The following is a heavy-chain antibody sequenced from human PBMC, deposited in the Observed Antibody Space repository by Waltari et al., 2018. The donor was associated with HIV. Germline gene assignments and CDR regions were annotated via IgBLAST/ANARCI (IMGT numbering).Heavy chain of an antibody. V-gene: IGHV1-8*01. CDR2: MNPNSGNT. D-gene: IGHD4-17*01. J-gene: IGHJ4*02. CDR1: GYTFTSYD. CDR3: ARGLHRSYCDYSERYP. Sequence: QVQLVQSGAEVKKPGASVKVSCKASGYTFTSYDINWVRQATGQGLEWMGWMNPNSGNTGYAQKFQGRGTMTRNTSISTAYMELSSLRSEDTAVYYCARGLHRSYCDYSERYPWGQGTLVTVSS.